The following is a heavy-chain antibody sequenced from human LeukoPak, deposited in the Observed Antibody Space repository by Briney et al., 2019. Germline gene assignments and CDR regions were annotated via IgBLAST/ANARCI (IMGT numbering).Heavy chain of an antibody. CDR2: ISWNSGSI. V-gene: IGHV3-9*01. CDR1: GFTFDDYA. D-gene: IGHD2/OR15-2a*01. Sequence: GGSLRLSCAASGFTFDDYAMHWVRQAPGKGLEWVSGISWNSGSIGYADSVKGRFTISRDNAKNSLYLQMNSLRAEDTALYYCAKEEYDYWGQGILVTVSS. CDR3: AKEEYDY. J-gene: IGHJ4*02.